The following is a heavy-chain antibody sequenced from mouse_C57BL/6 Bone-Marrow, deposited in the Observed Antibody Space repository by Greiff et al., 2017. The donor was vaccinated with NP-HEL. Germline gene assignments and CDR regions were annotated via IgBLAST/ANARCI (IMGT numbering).Heavy chain of an antibody. V-gene: IGHV3-8*01. D-gene: IGHD1-1*01. CDR1: GYSITSAY. J-gene: IGHJ2*01. CDR2: ISYSGNT. Sequence: EVKLMESGPGLAKPSQTLSLTCSVTGYSITSAYWNWIRTFPGNKLEYMGYISYSGNTYYKPSPKSPISITRDTSKNQYYLQLNSMTTEDTATYYCARGRDAYITTVVDYWGQGTTLTVSS. CDR3: ARGRDAYITTVVDY.